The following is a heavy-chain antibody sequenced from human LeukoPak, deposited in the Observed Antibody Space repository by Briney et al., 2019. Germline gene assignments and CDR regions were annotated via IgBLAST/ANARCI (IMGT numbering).Heavy chain of an antibody. V-gene: IGHV4-39*01. Sequence: PSETLSLTCTVSGGSISSSGYYWGWIRQPPGKGLEWIGSIYYTGSTYYNASLQSRVTISIDMSKNQFSLRLSSVTAADTAMYYCVKSGGYGLIDYWGRGTLVTVSS. J-gene: IGHJ4*02. CDR2: IYYTGST. D-gene: IGHD6-19*01. CDR1: GGSISSSGYY. CDR3: VKSGGYGLIDY.